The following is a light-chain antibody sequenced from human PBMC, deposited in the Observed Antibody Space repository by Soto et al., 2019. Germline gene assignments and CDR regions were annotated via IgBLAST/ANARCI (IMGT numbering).Light chain of an antibody. V-gene: IGKV3-11*01. CDR3: QQRSNWPQVT. Sequence: EIVLTQSPATLSLSPGERATLSCRASQSVSSYLAWYQQKPGQAPRLLIYDAFNRATGIPARFSGSGSGTDFTLTISSLEPEDFAVYYCQQRSNWPQVTFGQGTRWRL. CDR2: DAF. CDR1: QSVSSY. J-gene: IGKJ5*01.